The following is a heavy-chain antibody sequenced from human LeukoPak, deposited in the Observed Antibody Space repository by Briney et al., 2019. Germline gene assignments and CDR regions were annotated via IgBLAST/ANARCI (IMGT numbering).Heavy chain of an antibody. Sequence: GASVKVSCKASGFTFTSSAVQWVRQARGQLLERIGWIVVGSGNTNYAQKFQERVTITRDMSTSTAYMELSSLRSEDTAVYYCAAPTVTTDDAFDIWGQGTMVTVSS. V-gene: IGHV1-58*01. CDR3: AAPTVTTDDAFDI. D-gene: IGHD4-17*01. CDR2: IVVGSGNT. J-gene: IGHJ3*02. CDR1: GFTFTSSA.